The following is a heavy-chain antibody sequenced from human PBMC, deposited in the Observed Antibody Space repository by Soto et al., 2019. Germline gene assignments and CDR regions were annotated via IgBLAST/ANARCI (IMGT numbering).Heavy chain of an antibody. J-gene: IGHJ3*02. CDR3: ARDSHHFYDGSAYYGAFDI. D-gene: IGHD3-22*01. CDR2: TFSGGST. V-gene: IGHV3-53*01. CDR1: GFTVSSNY. Sequence: GSLRLSCAASGFTVSSNYMSWVRQAPGKGLEWVSVTFSGGSTYYADSVKGRFTISRDNSKNTLYLQMNSLRAEDTAVYYCARDSHHFYDGSAYYGAFDIWGQGTMVTVSS.